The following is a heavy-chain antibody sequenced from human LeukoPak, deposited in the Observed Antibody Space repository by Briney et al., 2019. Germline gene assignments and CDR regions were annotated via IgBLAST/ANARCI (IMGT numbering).Heavy chain of an antibody. V-gene: IGHV4-4*02. J-gene: IGHJ4*02. CDR1: GGSISSSNW. CDR3: ARGGGQWTWFDY. Sequence: TSETLSLTCAVSGGSISSSNWWSWVRQPSGKGLEGIGEIYHSGSTNYNPSLKSRVTISVDKAKNQFSLKLNSVTAADTAMYYCARGGGQWTWFDYWGQGTLVTVSS. CDR2: IYHSGST. D-gene: IGHD2-8*01.